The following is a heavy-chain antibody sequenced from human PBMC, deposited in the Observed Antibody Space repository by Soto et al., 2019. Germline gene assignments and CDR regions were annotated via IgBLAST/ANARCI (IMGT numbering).Heavy chain of an antibody. CDR1: GGSISSSSYY. V-gene: IGHV4-39*01. D-gene: IGHD3-10*01. J-gene: IGHJ4*02. CDR3: ARHGPGYGSGSYYNGFDY. CDR2: IYYSGST. Sequence: PSETLSLTCTVSGGSISSSSYYWGWIRQPPGKGLEWIGSIYYSGSTYYNPSLKSRVTISVDTSKNQFSLKLSSVTAADTAVYYCARHGPGYGSGSYYNGFDYWGQGTLVTVSS.